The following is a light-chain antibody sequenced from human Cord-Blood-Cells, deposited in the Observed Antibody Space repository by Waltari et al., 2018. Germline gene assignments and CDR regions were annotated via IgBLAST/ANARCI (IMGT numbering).Light chain of an antibody. CDR3: CSYAGSSTWV. CDR1: SSDVGSYNH. V-gene: IGLV2-23*01. CDR2: EGS. J-gene: IGLJ3*02. Sequence: QSALTQPASVSGSPGQSITISCTGTSSDVGSYNHASWYQQHPGKAPKLMLYEGSKRPSGVSNRFSGSKSGNTASLTISGLQAEDEADYYCCSYAGSSTWVFGGGTKLTVL.